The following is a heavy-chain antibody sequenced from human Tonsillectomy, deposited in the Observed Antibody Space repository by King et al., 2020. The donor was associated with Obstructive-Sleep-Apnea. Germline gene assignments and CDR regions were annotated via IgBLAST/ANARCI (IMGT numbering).Heavy chain of an antibody. CDR2: MNPNSGNT. Sequence: VQLVESGAEVKKPEASVKVSCKSSGYTFSSYDINWVRQATGQGLEWMGWMNPNSGNTGYAQNFQGRVTMTRNTSISTAYMELSSLRSEDTAVYYCARGRIYAFDIWGQGTMVTVSS. CDR1: GYTFSSYD. D-gene: IGHD2-21*01. J-gene: IGHJ3*02. CDR3: ARGRIYAFDI. V-gene: IGHV1-8*01.